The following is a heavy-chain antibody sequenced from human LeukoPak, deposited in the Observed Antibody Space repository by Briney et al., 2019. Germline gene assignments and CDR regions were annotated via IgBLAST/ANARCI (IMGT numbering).Heavy chain of an antibody. V-gene: IGHV3-74*01. Sequence: GGSLRLSCAASGFTFSKHWMHWVRQAPGKGLVWVSRINSDGSTTDYADSVKGRFTISRDNAKNTLYLQMNSLRVEDTAVYYCARILYAFDIWGQGTMVTVSS. CDR3: ARILYAFDI. CDR1: GFTFSKHW. CDR2: INSDGSTT. J-gene: IGHJ3*02. D-gene: IGHD2-15*01.